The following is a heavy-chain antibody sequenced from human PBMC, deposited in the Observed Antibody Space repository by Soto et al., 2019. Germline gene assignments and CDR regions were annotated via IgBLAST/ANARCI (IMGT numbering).Heavy chain of an antibody. CDR2: IIPMFPTP. J-gene: IGHJ6*02. V-gene: IGHV1-69*12. Sequence: QVQLVQSGAEVKKPGSSVTVSCKASGGTFGNSAISWVRQAPGQGLEWMGGIIPMFPTPDYAQKFQGRVTITADESTSTAYMELTSLRSDDTAVYYCARDKDRQQLGGNYYYGIDVGGQGTTVTVSS. CDR1: GGTFGNSA. D-gene: IGHD3-3*02. CDR3: ARDKDRQQLGGNYYYGIDV.